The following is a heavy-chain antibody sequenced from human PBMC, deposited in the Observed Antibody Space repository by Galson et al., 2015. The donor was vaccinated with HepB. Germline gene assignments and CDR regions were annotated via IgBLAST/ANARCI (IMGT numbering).Heavy chain of an antibody. CDR3: AREPHCSSSPCPALGAFDL. J-gene: IGHJ3*01. CDR2: IKPDGSDT. V-gene: IGHV3-7*01. Sequence: SLRLSCAASGFIFSSYWMSWVRQAPGKGLEWVANIKPDGSDTYHVGSVRGRFSISRDNAKNSLYLQMNSLSTEDTAMYYCAREPHCSSSPCPALGAFDLWGQGSMVIVSS. D-gene: IGHD4-11*01. CDR1: GFIFSSYW.